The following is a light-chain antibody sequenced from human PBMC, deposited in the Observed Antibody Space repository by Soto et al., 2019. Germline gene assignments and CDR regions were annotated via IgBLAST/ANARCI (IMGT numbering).Light chain of an antibody. J-gene: IGLJ1*01. CDR2: DVS. V-gene: IGLV2-14*01. CDR1: SSDVGGYNY. Sequence: QSALTQPASVSGSPGQSITISCTGTSSDVGGYNYVSWYQQDPGKAPKLVIYDVSNRPSGVSTRFSGSKSGNTASLTISGLQAEDEADYYCSSYTSSSTDVFGTGTKLTVL. CDR3: SSYTSSSTDV.